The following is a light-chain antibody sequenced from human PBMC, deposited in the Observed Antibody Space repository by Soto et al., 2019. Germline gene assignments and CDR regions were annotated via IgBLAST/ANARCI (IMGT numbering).Light chain of an antibody. CDR1: SSDVGGYNY. CDR2: EVS. V-gene: IGLV2-14*01. CDR3: TSYTSSTTLDV. J-gene: IGLJ1*01. Sequence: QSVLTQPASVSGSPGQSITISCTGTSSDVGGYNYVSWYQQHPGKAPKLKIYEVSNRPSGVSNRFSGSKSGHTASLTISGLQSEDEADYFCTSYTSSTTLDVFGTGTKVTVL.